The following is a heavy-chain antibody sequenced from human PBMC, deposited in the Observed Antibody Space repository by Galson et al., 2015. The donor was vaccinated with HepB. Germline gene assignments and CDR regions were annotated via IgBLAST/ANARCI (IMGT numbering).Heavy chain of an antibody. D-gene: IGHD3-22*01. V-gene: IGHV3-30*18. CDR2: ISYDGSNK. J-gene: IGHJ4*02. CDR3: AKLTGYYYDSSGYYPGGNFDY. CDR1: GFTFSSYG. Sequence: SLRLSCAASGFTFSSYGMHWVRQAPGKGLEWVAVISYDGSNKYYADSVKGRFTISRDNSKNTLYLQMNSLRAEDTAVYYCAKLTGYYYDSSGYYPGGNFDYWGQGTLVTVSS.